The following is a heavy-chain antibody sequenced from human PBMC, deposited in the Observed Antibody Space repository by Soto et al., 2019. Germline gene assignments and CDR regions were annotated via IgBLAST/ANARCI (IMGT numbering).Heavy chain of an antibody. V-gene: IGHV3-23*01. CDR2: ISDSGST. CDR1: GFTFSSYA. J-gene: IGHJ6*03. Sequence: PGGSLRLSCAASGFTFSSYAMSWVRQAPGKGLEWVSTISDSGSTYYADSVKDRFTISRDISKNTLYVQMSSLRAEDTAVYYCAKGGEGYCSGTSCLYHMDAWGKGTTVTVSS. CDR3: AKGGEGYCSGTSCLYHMDA. D-gene: IGHD2-15*01.